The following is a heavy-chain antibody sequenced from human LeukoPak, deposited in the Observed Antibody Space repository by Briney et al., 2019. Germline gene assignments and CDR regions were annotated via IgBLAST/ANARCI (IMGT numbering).Heavy chain of an antibody. Sequence: PSETLSLTCTVSGGSISSYYWGWIRQPAGKGLEWIGRIYTSGSTNYNPSLKSRVTMSVDTSENQFSPKLSSVTAADTAVYYCARDRGCSSTSCYTSKNWFDPWGQGALVTVSS. D-gene: IGHD2-2*02. CDR1: GGSISSYY. J-gene: IGHJ5*02. CDR3: ARDRGCSSTSCYTSKNWFDP. V-gene: IGHV4-4*07. CDR2: IYTSGST.